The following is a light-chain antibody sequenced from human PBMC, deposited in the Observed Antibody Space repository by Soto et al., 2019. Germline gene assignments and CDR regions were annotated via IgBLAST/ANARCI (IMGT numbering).Light chain of an antibody. CDR1: HSVGSD. J-gene: IGKJ4*01. V-gene: IGKV3-15*01. Sequence: EIVMTQSPATLSVSPGERATLSCRASHSVGSDLAWYHQKPGQAPRLLISGASVRATGIPARFSGSGSGTEFTLTISSLQSEDFALYYCQQYNDWPLTFGGGTKVEIK. CDR3: QQYNDWPLT. CDR2: GAS.